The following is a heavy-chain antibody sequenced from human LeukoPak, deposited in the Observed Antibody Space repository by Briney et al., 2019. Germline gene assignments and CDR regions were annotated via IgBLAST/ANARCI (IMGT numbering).Heavy chain of an antibody. CDR2: IDWDDDK. CDR1: GFSLSTSGMC. Sequence: SGPALVKPTQTLTLTCTFSGFSLSTSGMCVSWIRQPPGKALEWLARIDWDDDKYYSTSLKTRLTISKDTSKNQVVLTMTNMDPVDTATYYCARIRAPTYYYDSSGYYYVGDALPDYWGQGTLVTVSS. D-gene: IGHD3-22*01. CDR3: ARIRAPTYYYDSSGYYYVGDALPDY. V-gene: IGHV2-70*11. J-gene: IGHJ4*02.